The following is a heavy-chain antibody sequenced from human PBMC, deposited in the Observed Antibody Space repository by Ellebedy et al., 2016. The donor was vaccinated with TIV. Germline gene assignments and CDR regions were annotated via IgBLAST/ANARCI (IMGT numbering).Heavy chain of an antibody. CDR3: AKDFIPPIAAAGSYGMDV. CDR1: GFTFDDYA. CDR2: ISWNSGSI. V-gene: IGHV3-9*01. D-gene: IGHD6-13*01. J-gene: IGHJ6*02. Sequence: GGSLRLXXAASGFTFDDYAMHWVRQAPGKGLEWVSGISWNSGSIGYADSVKGRFTISRDNAKNSLYLQMNSLRAEDTALYYCAKDFIPPIAAAGSYGMDVWGQGTTVTVSS.